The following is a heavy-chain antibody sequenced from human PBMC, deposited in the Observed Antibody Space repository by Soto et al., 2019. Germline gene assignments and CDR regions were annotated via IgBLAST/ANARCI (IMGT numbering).Heavy chain of an antibody. J-gene: IGHJ1*01. Sequence: LRLSCGASGFSFSSYAMSWVRQAPGKGLEWVSAISGSGGSTYYADSVKGRFTISRDNSKNTLYLQMNSLRAEDTAVYYCAKDGYSSGEITMVYIQHWGQGTLVTVSS. CDR3: AKDGYSSGEITMVYIQH. D-gene: IGHD6-19*01. V-gene: IGHV3-23*01. CDR2: ISGSGGST. CDR1: GFSFSSYA.